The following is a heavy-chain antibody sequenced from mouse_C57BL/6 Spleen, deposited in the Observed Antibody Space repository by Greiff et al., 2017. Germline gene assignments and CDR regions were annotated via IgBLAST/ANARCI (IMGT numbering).Heavy chain of an antibody. CDR3: AKHWDDAMDY. D-gene: IGHD4-1*01. CDR2: IWRGGGK. Sequence: VKLMESGPGLVQPSQSLSITCTVSGFSLTSYGVHWVRQSPGKGLEWLGVIWRGGGKAYNTAFMSRLSIPKENSKSQVCFIMNSLQADDTAIYYCAKHWDDAMDYWGQGTSLTVSS. V-gene: IGHV2-5*01. CDR1: GFSLTSYG. J-gene: IGHJ4*01.